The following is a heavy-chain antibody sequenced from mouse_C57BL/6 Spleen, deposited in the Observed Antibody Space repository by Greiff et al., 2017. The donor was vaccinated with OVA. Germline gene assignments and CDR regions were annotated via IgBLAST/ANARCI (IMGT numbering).Heavy chain of an antibody. D-gene: IGHD1-1*01. Sequence: VQLQQSGPELVKPGASVKISCKASGYSFTGYYMHWVKQSPGNILDWIGYIYPYNGVSSYNQKFKGKATLTVDKSSSTAYVELRSLTSEDSAVYDCARGSTTVVAPFDYWGQGTTVTVSS. V-gene: IGHV1-31*01. CDR3: ARGSTTVVAPFDY. J-gene: IGHJ2*01. CDR1: GYSFTGYY. CDR2: IYPYNGVS.